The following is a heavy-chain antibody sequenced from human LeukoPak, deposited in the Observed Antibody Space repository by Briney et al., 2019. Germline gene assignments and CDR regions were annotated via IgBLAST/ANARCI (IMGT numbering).Heavy chain of an antibody. CDR3: AREGEYSNSGRYFDY. V-gene: IGHV3-48*01. CDR2: ISSSSSTI. CDR1: GFTFSSYS. D-gene: IGHD4-11*01. J-gene: IGHJ4*02. Sequence: GGSLRLSCAASGFTFSSYSMNWVRQAPGKGLEWVSYISSSSSTIYYADSVKGRFTISRDNAKNSLYLQMNSLRAEDTAVYYCAREGEYSNSGRYFDYWGQGTLVTVSS.